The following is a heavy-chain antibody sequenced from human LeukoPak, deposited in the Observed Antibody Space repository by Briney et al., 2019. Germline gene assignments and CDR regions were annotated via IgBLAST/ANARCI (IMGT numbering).Heavy chain of an antibody. J-gene: IGHJ6*02. CDR2: IYYSGST. D-gene: IGHD3-3*01. CDR3: ARGLIDPTPYYDFWSGDRSYGMDV. Sequence: PSQTLSLTCTVSGGSISSGGYYWSWIRQHPGKGLEWIGYIYYSGSTYYNPSLKSRVTISVDTSKNQFSLKLSSVTAADTAVYYCARGLIDPTPYYDFWSGDRSYGMDVWGQGTTVTVSS. CDR1: GGSISSGGYY. V-gene: IGHV4-31*03.